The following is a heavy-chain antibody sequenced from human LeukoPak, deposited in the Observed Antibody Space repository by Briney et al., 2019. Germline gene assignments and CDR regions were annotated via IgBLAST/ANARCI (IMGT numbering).Heavy chain of an antibody. CDR2: INHSGST. CDR1: GGSFSGYY. J-gene: IGHJ5*02. CDR3: ARERWYSSSRGWRFDP. Sequence: SETLSLTCAVYGGSFSGYYWSWIRQPPGKGLEWIGEINHSGSTNYNPSLKSRVTISVDTSKNQFSLKLSSVTAADTAVYYRARERWYSSSRGWRFDPWGQGTLVTVSS. D-gene: IGHD6-13*01. V-gene: IGHV4-34*01.